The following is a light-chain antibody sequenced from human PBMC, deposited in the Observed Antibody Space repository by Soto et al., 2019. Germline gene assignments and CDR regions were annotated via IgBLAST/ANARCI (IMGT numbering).Light chain of an antibody. J-gene: IGLJ1*01. CDR2: RGT. V-gene: IGLV2-23*01. CDR1: SNDVGAYDS. Sequence: QSVLAQPASVSGSPGQSITISCTGTSNDVGAYDSVSWYQQHPHKAPQVIIYRGTQRPSGASNRFSASTSGNAASLTISGLQADDEADYFCCSSAPERTYVCGTGTKVTVL. CDR3: CSSAPERTYV.